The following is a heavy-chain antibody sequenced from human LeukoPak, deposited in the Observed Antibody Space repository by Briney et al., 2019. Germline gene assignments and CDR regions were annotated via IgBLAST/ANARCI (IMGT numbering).Heavy chain of an antibody. CDR3: AREDWAGFGELVPLFDY. V-gene: IGHV3-33*01. CDR2: IWYDGSNK. D-gene: IGHD3-10*01. CDR1: GFTFSSYG. Sequence: GGSLRLSCAASGFTFSSYGMHWVRQAPGKGLEWVAVIWYDGSNKYYADSVKGRFTISIDNSKNTLYLQMNSLRAEDTAVYYCAREDWAGFGELVPLFDYWGQGTLVTVSS. J-gene: IGHJ4*02.